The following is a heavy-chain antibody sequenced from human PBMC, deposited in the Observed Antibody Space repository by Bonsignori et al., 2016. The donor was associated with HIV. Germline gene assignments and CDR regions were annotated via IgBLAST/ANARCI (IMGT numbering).Heavy chain of an antibody. V-gene: IGHV1-69*01. J-gene: IGHJ4*02. D-gene: IGHD6-19*01. CDR3: ARVSIAVAGSYGY. Sequence: WVRQAPGQGLEWMGGIIPIFGTANYAQKFQGRVTITADESTSTAYMELSSLRSEDTAVYYCARVSIAVAGSYGYWGQGTLVTVSS. CDR2: IIPIFGTA.